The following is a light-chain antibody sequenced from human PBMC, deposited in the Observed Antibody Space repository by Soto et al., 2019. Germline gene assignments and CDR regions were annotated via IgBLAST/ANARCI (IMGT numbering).Light chain of an antibody. CDR3: QQRSNWVT. CDR2: DAS. CDR1: QSVSSN. Sequence: EIVLTQSPATLPLSPGERATLSCRASQSVSSNLAWYQQKPGQAPMLLIYDASNRATGIPARFSGSGSGTDFTLTISSLEPEDFAVYYCQQRSNWVTFGPGTKVDIK. J-gene: IGKJ3*01. V-gene: IGKV3-11*01.